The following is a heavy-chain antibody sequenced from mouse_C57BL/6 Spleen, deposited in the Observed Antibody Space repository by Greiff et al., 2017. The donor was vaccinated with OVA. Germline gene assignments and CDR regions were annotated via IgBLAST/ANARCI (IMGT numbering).Heavy chain of an antibody. CDR3: AREDYDYHYAMDY. CDR2: INPNNGGT. J-gene: IGHJ4*01. D-gene: IGHD2-4*01. V-gene: IGHV1-22*01. CDR1: GYTFTDYN. Sequence: VQLQQSGPELVKPGASVKMSCKASGYTFTDYNMHWVKQSHGKSLEWIGYINPNNGGTSYNQKFKGKATLTVNKSSSTAYMELRSLTSEDSAVYYCAREDYDYHYAMDYWGQGTSVTVSS.